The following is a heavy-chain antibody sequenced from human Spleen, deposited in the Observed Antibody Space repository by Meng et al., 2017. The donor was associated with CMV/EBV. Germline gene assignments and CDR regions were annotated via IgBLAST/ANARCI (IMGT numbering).Heavy chain of an antibody. Sequence: GGSLRLSCAASGFSFSDYSMNWVRQAPGKGLEWVSSISSTGTSIYYADSVYGRLTISRDNSKNTLYLQMNSLRAEDTAVYYCARVPSGYYGMDVWGQGTTVTVSS. CDR1: GFSFSDYS. V-gene: IGHV3-21*04. CDR2: ISSTGTSI. CDR3: ARVPSGYYGMDV. J-gene: IGHJ6*02. D-gene: IGHD3-10*01.